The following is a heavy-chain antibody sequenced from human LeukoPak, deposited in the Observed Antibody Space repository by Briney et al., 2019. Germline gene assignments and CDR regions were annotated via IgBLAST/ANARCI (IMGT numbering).Heavy chain of an antibody. CDR2: IYDRGST. J-gene: IGHJ5*02. Sequence: SETLSLTCSVSGDSINTYYWSWIRQPPGQALEWIGYIYDRGSTNFNPSLKSRVTMSLDTSKKQFSLKLRSMTAADTAVYYCAKEGDYRVLDPWGQGILVTVS. D-gene: IGHD4-11*01. V-gene: IGHV4-59*01. CDR1: GDSINTYY. CDR3: AKEGDYRVLDP.